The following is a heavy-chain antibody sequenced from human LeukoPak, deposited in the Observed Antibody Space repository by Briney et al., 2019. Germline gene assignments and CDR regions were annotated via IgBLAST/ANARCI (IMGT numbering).Heavy chain of an antibody. D-gene: IGHD3-9*01. CDR1: GYTFTSYS. CDR3: AKGQHYNILTTIDY. V-gene: IGHV1-18*01. J-gene: IGHJ4*02. CDR2: ISAYNGNT. Sequence: ASVKVSCKASGYTFTSYSISWVRQAPGQELEWMGWISAYNGNTNYAQKLQGRVTMTTDTSTSTPYMELRSLRSDDTALYYCAKGQHYNILTTIDYWGQGTLVTVSS.